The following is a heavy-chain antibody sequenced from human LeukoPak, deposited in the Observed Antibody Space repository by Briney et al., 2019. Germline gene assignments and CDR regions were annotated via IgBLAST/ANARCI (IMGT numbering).Heavy chain of an antibody. Sequence: SGGSLRLSWAGSGFRFSKYGMTWVRQAPGKGLEWVSSISGSGGSTYYADSVKGRFTISRDNSKNTLYLQMNNLRAEDTAVYYCAKEPISMPGYSFDYWVQGTLVTVSS. D-gene: IGHD3-9*01. CDR2: ISGSGGST. CDR3: AKEPISMPGYSFDY. CDR1: GFRFSKYG. J-gene: IGHJ4*02. V-gene: IGHV3-23*01.